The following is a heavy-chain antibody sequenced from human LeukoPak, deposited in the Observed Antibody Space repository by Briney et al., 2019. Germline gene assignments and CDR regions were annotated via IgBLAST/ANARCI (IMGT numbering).Heavy chain of an antibody. V-gene: IGHV1-24*01. CDR3: ARVTRRGYSYGPSFDY. CDR2: FDPEDGET. CDR1: GYTLTELS. J-gene: IGHJ4*02. Sequence: ASVKVSCKVSGYTLTELSMHWVRQAPGKGLEWMGGFDPEDGETIYAQKFQGRVTMTRDTSTSTVYMELSSLRSEDTAVYYCARVTRRGYSYGPSFDYWGQGTLVTVSS. D-gene: IGHD5-18*01.